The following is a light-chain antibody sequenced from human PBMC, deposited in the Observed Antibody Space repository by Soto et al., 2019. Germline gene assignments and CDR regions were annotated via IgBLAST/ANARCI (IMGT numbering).Light chain of an antibody. Sequence: EIMMTQSTATLSVSPGERATLSCWSSQSISSNLAWYQHKRGQAPRLLFYGASTRTTGVPARFSGSGSGTGFTLTISSLQSADFAIYYCQQYNNWPYTFGQGTKLEIK. CDR1: QSISSN. J-gene: IGKJ2*01. CDR2: GAS. CDR3: QQYNNWPYT. V-gene: IGKV3-15*01.